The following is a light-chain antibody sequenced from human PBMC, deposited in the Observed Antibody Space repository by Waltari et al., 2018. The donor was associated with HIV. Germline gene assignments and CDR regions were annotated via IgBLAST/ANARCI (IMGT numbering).Light chain of an antibody. CDR3: CSYAGSYSFV. J-gene: IGLJ1*01. V-gene: IGLV2-11*01. CDR1: SRNVGTYTY. Sequence: QSALTQPRSVSGSPGQSVTISCTGTSRNVGTYTYVSWYKHHPGEAPKVMIYDVSQRPSGVPDRFSGSKSGNTASLTISGLQAEDEADYYCCSYAGSYSFVFGTGTKVTV. CDR2: DVS.